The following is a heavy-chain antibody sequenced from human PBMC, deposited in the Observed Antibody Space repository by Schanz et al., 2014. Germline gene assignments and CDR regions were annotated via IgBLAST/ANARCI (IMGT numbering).Heavy chain of an antibody. CDR2: IWYDGSNK. V-gene: IGHV3-33*08. Sequence: VQLVESGGGLVKPGGSLRLSCAASGFTFSNYTMYWVRQAPGKGLEWVAIIWYDGSNKYYADSVKGRFTISRDNSKNTLFLQMSSLRAEDTAVYYCARDGDFDYWGQGTLVTVSS. CDR3: ARDGDFDY. J-gene: IGHJ4*02. CDR1: GFTFSNYT.